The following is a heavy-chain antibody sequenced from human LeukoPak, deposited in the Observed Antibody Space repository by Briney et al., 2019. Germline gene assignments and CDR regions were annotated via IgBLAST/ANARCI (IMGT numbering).Heavy chain of an antibody. V-gene: IGHV1-69*05. CDR2: IIPIFGTA. CDR1: GGTFSSYA. Sequence: SVKVSCKASGGTFSSYAISWVRQAPGQGLVWMGGIIPIFGTANYAQKFQGRVTITTDESTSTAYMELSSLRSEDTAVYYCARDRVANCSSTSCYYNWFDPWGQGTLVTVSS. J-gene: IGHJ5*02. D-gene: IGHD2-2*01. CDR3: ARDRVANCSSTSCYYNWFDP.